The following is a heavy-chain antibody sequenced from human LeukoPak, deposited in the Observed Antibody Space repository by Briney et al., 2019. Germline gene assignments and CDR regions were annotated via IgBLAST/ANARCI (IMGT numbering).Heavy chain of an antibody. J-gene: IGHJ4*02. CDR3: ARGATWNDVNY. CDR2: INSDGSST. CDR1: GFTFSSYW. Sequence: QPGGSLRLSCAASGFTFSSYWMHWVRQAPGKGLVWVSRINSDGSSTSYADSVKGRFTISRDNAKNTLYLQMNSLRADDTAVYYCARGATWNDVNYWGQGTLVTVSS. D-gene: IGHD1-1*01. V-gene: IGHV3-74*01.